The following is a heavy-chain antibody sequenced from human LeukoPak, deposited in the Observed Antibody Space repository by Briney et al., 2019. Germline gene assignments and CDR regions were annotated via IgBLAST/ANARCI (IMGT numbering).Heavy chain of an antibody. V-gene: IGHV3-11*04. CDR2: IGRSEAFK. J-gene: IGHJ6*02. D-gene: IGHD1-1*01. Sequence: LSLTCTVSGGSISSYYWSWIRQAPGKGLEWVSYIGRSEAFKYYADSVKGRFTVSRDNAKNSLYLQMNSLSAEDTGVYFCAREVHGSGKNGMDVWGQGTTVSVSS. CDR3: AREVHGSGKNGMDV. CDR1: GGSISSYY.